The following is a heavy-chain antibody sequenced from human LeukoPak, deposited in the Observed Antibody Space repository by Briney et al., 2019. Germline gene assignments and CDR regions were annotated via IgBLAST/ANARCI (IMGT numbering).Heavy chain of an antibody. D-gene: IGHD2/OR15-2a*01. CDR3: AGGYYSAPNY. Sequence: GGSLRLSCVASGFTFSTYAMHWVRQAPGKGLEWVSLIYSGGSTYYADSVKGRFAISRDNSKNTLYLEMNSLRAEDTAVYYCAGGYYSAPNYWGQGTLVTVSS. CDR1: GFTFSTYA. CDR2: IYSGGST. J-gene: IGHJ4*02. V-gene: IGHV3-66*01.